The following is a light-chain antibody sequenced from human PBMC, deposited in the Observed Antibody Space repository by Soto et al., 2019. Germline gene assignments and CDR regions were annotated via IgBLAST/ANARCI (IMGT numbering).Light chain of an antibody. J-gene: IGKJ2*01. CDR1: QGVSSY. CDR3: QQRSNWPYT. CDR2: DAS. V-gene: IGKV3D-11*01. Sequence: EIVLTQSPATLSLSPGERATLSCMASQGVSSYLAWFQQKPGQAPRLLIYDASNRATGIPARFSGSGPGTDFTLTISSLEPEDFAVYYCQQRSNWPYTFGQGTKLEIK.